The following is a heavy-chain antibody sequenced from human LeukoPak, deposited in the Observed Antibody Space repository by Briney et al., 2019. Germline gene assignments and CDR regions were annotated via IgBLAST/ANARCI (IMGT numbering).Heavy chain of an antibody. V-gene: IGHV3-9*03. CDR3: AKSVYSSYFDY. J-gene: IGHJ4*02. Sequence: GGSRRLSCAASGFTFDDYAMHWVRHAPGKGLEWVSGISWNSGSIGYADSVKGRFTISRDNAKNSLYLQMNSLRAEDMALYYCAKSVYSSYFDYWGQGTLVTVSS. CDR2: ISWNSGSI. D-gene: IGHD6-13*01. CDR1: GFTFDDYA.